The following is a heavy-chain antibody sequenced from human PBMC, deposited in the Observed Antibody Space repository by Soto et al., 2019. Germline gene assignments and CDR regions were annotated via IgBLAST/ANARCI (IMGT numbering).Heavy chain of an antibody. CDR2: ISGSGGST. D-gene: IGHD2-15*01. CDR3: AKGPYCSGGSCLNIYYYYYYMDV. J-gene: IGHJ6*03. V-gene: IGHV3-23*01. Sequence: HPGGSLRLSCAASGFTFSSYAMSWVRQAPGKGLEWVSAISGSGGSTYYADSVKGRFTISRDNSKNTLYLQMNSLRAEDTAVYYWAKGPYCSGGSCLNIYYYYYYMDVWGKGTTVTVSS. CDR1: GFTFSSYA.